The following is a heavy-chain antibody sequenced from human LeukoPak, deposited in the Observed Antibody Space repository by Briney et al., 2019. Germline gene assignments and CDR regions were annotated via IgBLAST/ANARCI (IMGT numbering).Heavy chain of an antibody. J-gene: IGHJ6*02. V-gene: IGHV3-23*01. CDR3: AKHSSRFSYYYYYGMDV. D-gene: IGHD6-13*01. CDR1: GFTFSSYA. Sequence: PGGSLRLSCAASGFTFSSYAMSWVRQAPGKGLEWVSAISGSGGSTYYADSVKGRFTISRDNSKNTLYLQMNSLRAEDTAVYYCAKHSSRFSYYYYYGMDVWGQGTTVTVSS. CDR2: ISGSGGST.